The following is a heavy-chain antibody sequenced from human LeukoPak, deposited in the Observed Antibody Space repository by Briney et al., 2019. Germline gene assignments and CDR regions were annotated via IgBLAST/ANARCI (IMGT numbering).Heavy chain of an antibody. J-gene: IGHJ6*03. CDR1: GGTFSSYA. CDR2: IVPMIGTA. D-gene: IGHD3-16*01. V-gene: IGHV1-69*05. CDR3: ARDGADHYMDV. Sequence: SVKVSCKASGGTFSSYAISWVRQAPGQGLEWMGRIVPMIGTANYAQKFQGRVTIITDESTSTAYMELSSLRSEDTAVYYCARDGADHYMDVWGKGTTVTVSS.